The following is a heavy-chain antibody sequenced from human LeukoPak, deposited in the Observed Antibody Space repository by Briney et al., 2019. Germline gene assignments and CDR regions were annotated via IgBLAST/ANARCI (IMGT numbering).Heavy chain of an antibody. J-gene: IGHJ4*02. D-gene: IGHD3-10*01. CDR2: ISSSGVGT. V-gene: IGHV3-23*01. Sequence: GGSLRLSCAASGFSFSDYAMTWVRRAPGKGLEWVSSISSSGVGTYYTDSVKGRFAISRDNSKDTLFLQMNSLRAEDTAVYYCARDQAEPGEPASWGQGTLVTVSS. CDR1: GFSFSDYA. CDR3: ARDQAEPGEPAS.